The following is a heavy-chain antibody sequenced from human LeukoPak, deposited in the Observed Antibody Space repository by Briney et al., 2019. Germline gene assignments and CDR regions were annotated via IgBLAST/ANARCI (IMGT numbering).Heavy chain of an antibody. V-gene: IGHV1-18*01. Sequence: GASVKVSCKASGYTFTSYGISWVRQAPGQGLEWMRWISAYNGNTNYAQKLQGRVTMTTDTSTSTAYMELRSLRSDDTAVYYCARYCSGGSCWRWFDPWGQGTLVTVSS. D-gene: IGHD2-15*01. CDR2: ISAYNGNT. J-gene: IGHJ5*02. CDR1: GYTFTSYG. CDR3: ARYCSGGSCWRWFDP.